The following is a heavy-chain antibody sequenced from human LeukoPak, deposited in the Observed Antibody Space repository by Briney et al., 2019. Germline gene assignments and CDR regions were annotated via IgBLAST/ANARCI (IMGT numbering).Heavy chain of an antibody. CDR1: GYTFTGYY. CDR3: ARDREYRSSSYPLDY. J-gene: IGHJ4*02. Sequence: ASVKVSCKASGYTFTGYYMHWVRQAPGQGLEWMGWVNPNSGGTNFAQKFQGRVTMTRDTSIGTAYMELSRLRSDDTAVYFCARDREYRSSSYPLDYWGQGTLVTVSS. V-gene: IGHV1-2*02. CDR2: VNPNSGGT. D-gene: IGHD6-6*01.